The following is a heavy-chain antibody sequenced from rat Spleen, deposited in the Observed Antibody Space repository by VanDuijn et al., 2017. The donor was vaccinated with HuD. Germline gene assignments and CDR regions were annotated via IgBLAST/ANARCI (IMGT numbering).Heavy chain of an antibody. J-gene: IGHJ3*01. CDR3: ARYGSFDNWFAY. V-gene: IGHV5-19*01. D-gene: IGHD1-8*01. CDR2: SIYDGSST. CDR1: GFTFSNYG. Sequence: EVQLVESGGGLVQPGRSLKLSCAASGFTFSNYGMHWIRQAPTKGLEWVATSIYDGSSTYYRDSVKGRFTISRDNEKRTLYLQMDSLRSDDTATYYCARYGSFDNWFAYWGQVTLVTVSS.